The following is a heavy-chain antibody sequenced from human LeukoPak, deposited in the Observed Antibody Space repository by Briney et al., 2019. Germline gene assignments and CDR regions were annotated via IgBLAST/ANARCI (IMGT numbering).Heavy chain of an antibody. CDR2: IIPIYNPV. CDR3: ARDLPGATATADIDIDY. V-gene: IGHV1-69*13. J-gene: IGHJ4*02. D-gene: IGHD2-2*02. Sequence: SVKVSCKTSGGTFSSYAFSWMRQAPGQGLEWVGRIIPIYNPVDYTQRFQGRVTITADESTNTVYMELRSLRSDDTAIYYCARDLPGATATADIDIDYWGQGTLVTVSS. CDR1: GGTFSSYA.